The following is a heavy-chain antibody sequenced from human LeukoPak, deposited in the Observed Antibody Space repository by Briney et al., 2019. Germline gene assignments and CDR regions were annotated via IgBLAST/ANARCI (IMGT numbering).Heavy chain of an antibody. Sequence: PGGSLRLSCAAYGFTFTAYWMTWVRQAPGKGLEWVANIKEDGSETYYVDSVRGRLTISRDNAKNSLYLHMNSLRAEDTAVYFCARVHHSSSWGTDDCWGQGTLVTVSS. V-gene: IGHV3-7*01. CDR3: ARVHHSSSWGTDDC. J-gene: IGHJ4*02. CDR1: GFTFTAYW. CDR2: IKEDGSET. D-gene: IGHD6-13*01.